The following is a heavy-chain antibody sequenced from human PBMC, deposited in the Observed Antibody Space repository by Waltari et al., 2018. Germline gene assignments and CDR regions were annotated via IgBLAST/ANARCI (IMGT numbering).Heavy chain of an antibody. CDR3: ARAFDITMVRGVICY. V-gene: IGHV1-2*02. CDR2: INPNSGGT. CDR1: GYTFTGYY. J-gene: IGHJ4*02. D-gene: IGHD3-10*01. Sequence: QVQLVQSGAEVKKPGASVKVSCKASGYTFTGYYMHWVRQAPGQGLEWMGWINPNSGGTNYAQKFQGRVTMTRDTSISTAYMELSRLRSDDTAVYYCARAFDITMVRGVICYWGQGTLVTVSS.